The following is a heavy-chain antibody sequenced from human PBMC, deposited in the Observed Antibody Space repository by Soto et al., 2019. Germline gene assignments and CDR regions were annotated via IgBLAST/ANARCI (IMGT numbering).Heavy chain of an antibody. V-gene: IGHV3-23*01. CDR2: ILVGGSP. Sequence: GGSLRLSCAVSGFICSSYDMSWVRQAPGKGLEWVSTILVGGSPHYEDSVKGRFTISRDTSKNTVYLQMNSLIAGDTAVYYCAKATATSGGAFEIYGQGAMVTVSS. J-gene: IGHJ3*02. CDR3: AKATATSGGAFEI. CDR1: GFICSSYD. D-gene: IGHD1-1*01.